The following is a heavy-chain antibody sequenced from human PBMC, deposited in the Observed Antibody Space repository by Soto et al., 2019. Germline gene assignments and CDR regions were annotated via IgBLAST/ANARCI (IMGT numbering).Heavy chain of an antibody. CDR2: INHSGST. Sequence: LSLTCAVYGGSFSGYYWSWIRQPPGKGLEWIGEINHSGSTNYNPSLKSRVTISVDTSKNQFSLKLSSVTAADTAVYYCARTSNYYYYGMDVWGQGTTVTVS. CDR1: GGSFSGYY. CDR3: ARTSNYYYYGMDV. J-gene: IGHJ6*02. V-gene: IGHV4-34*01.